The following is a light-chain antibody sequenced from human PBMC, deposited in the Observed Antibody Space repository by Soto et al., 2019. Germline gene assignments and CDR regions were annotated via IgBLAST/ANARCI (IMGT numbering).Light chain of an antibody. J-gene: IGKJ3*01. CDR2: DAS. V-gene: IGKV3-11*01. CDR3: QQRTNGPT. Sequence: EIVLTQSPATLSLSPGERATLSCRASQSVSSYLAWYQQKPGQAPRLLIYDASSRSTGIPARFSGSESGTDFTLTISSLEPYDFAVYYCQQRTNGPTFGPGTKVDIK. CDR1: QSVSSY.